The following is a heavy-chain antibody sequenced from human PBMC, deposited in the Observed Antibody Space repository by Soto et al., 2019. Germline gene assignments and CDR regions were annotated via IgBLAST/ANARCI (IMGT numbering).Heavy chain of an antibody. J-gene: IGHJ4*02. Sequence: ASVKVSCKVSGYTLTELSMHWVRQAPGKGLERMGGFDPEDGETIYAQKFQGRVTMTEDTSTDPAYMELSSLRSEDTAVYYCATKAYDILTGYYNVMGYFDYWGQGTLVTVSS. V-gene: IGHV1-24*01. D-gene: IGHD3-9*01. CDR3: ATKAYDILTGYYNVMGYFDY. CDR1: GYTLTELS. CDR2: FDPEDGET.